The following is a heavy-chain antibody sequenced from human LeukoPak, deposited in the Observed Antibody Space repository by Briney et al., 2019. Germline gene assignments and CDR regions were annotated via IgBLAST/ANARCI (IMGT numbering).Heavy chain of an antibody. CDR1: VVSLSSLY. V-gene: IGHV4-59*11. J-gene: IGHJ5*01. Sequence: ASETPSFTPTLSVVSLSSLYWGCGRQPPGKGLEWIGSVYYSGSTNYNPSLKSPVAISLDTSNNQFSLRLGSVTAVTTAVYYCARRRDVRLSGWFDSWGQGTLVTVSS. CDR3: ARRRDVRLSGWFDS. D-gene: IGHD1-14*01. CDR2: VYYSGST.